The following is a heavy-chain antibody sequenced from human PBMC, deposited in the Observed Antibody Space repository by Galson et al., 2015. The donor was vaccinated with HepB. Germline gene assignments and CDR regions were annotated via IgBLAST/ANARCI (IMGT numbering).Heavy chain of an antibody. CDR1: GYTFTNYY. J-gene: IGHJ4*02. Sequence: SVKVSCKASGYTFTNYYIRWVRQAPGQGLEWMGWINPNSGGTDYAQKFQGWVTMTRDTSISTAYMELSRLTSDDTAVFYCATQGGRGSDPDGYYFDYWGQGTLVTVSS. V-gene: IGHV1-2*04. CDR2: INPNSGGT. CDR3: ATQGGRGSDPDGYYFDY. D-gene: IGHD1-26*01.